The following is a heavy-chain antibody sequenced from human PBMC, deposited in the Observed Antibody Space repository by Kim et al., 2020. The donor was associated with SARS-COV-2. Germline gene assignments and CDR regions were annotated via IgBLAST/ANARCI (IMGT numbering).Heavy chain of an antibody. Sequence: GGSLRLSCAASEFPFSSYGMVWVRQAPGKGPEWVSSISADGSKTYYADSVKGRFTISRDNSRNTVYLQMNSLRAEDTAVYYCAKDIGSWYPDYWGQGTLVTVSS. CDR2: ISADGSKT. J-gene: IGHJ4*02. V-gene: IGHV3-23*01. CDR3: AKDIGSWYPDY. CDR1: EFPFSSYG. D-gene: IGHD6-13*01.